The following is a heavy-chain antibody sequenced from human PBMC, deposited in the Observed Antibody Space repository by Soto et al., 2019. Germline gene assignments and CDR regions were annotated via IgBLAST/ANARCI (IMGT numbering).Heavy chain of an antibody. CDR2: MNPNSGNT. D-gene: IGHD2-15*01. CDR1: GYTFTSYD. Sequence: ASVKVSCKASGYTFTSYDINWVRQATGQGLEWMGWMNPNSGNTGYAQKFQGRVTMTRNTSISTAYMELSSLRSEDTAVYYCARGGYCSGGSCYSDWYFDLWGRGTLVTVSS. J-gene: IGHJ2*01. V-gene: IGHV1-8*01. CDR3: ARGGYCSGGSCYSDWYFDL.